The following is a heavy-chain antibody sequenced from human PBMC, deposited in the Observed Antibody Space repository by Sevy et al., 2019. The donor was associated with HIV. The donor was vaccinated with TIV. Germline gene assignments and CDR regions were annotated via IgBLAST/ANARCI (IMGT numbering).Heavy chain of an antibody. CDR1: GFTFSSYA. CDR3: AKDLCSGIAAAGTCDY. V-gene: IGHV3-23*01. Sequence: GGSLRLSCAASGFTFSSYAMSWVRQAPGKGLEWVSAISGSGGSTYYADSVKGRFTISRDNSKNTLYLQMNSLRAEDTAVYYCAKDLCSGIAAAGTCDYWGQGTLVTVSS. D-gene: IGHD6-13*01. J-gene: IGHJ4*02. CDR2: ISGSGGST.